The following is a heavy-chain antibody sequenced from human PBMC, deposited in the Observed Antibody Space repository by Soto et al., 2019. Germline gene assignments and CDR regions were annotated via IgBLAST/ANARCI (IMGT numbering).Heavy chain of an antibody. CDR1: GGSISSYR. CDR3: GRESGETWDCEAS. Sequence: SETLSLTCTVSGGSISSYRWSWIRQPAGKGLEWIGRLNTYGNTHYNPSLKSRVTVSVDTSRNQFFLTLRSVTAADSAVYHCGRESGETWDCEASWGQGTPVTVSS. J-gene: IGHJ5*02. CDR2: LNTYGNT. V-gene: IGHV4-4*07. D-gene: IGHD1-26*01.